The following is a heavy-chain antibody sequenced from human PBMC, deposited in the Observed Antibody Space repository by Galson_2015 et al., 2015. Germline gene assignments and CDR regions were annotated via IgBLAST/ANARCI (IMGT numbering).Heavy chain of an antibody. J-gene: IGHJ5*01. CDR3: ATGTKPLPYFYS. CDR2: IYSGGST. Sequence: SLRLSCAASGFTVSTNYMTWVRQAPGKGLEWLSIIYSGGSTYYAGSVKGRFAISRDNSKNTLDLQMNSLRAEDTAVYYCATGTKPLPYFYSWGQGTLVTVPS. CDR1: GFTVSTNY. V-gene: IGHV3-53*01. D-gene: IGHD3-3*01.